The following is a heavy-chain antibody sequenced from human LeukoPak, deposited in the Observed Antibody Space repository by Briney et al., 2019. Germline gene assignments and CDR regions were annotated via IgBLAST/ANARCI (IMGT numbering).Heavy chain of an antibody. CDR2: VHDSAGT. J-gene: IGHJ6*03. CDR1: GGSINKYY. D-gene: IGHD1-7*01. Sequence: SETLSLTCTVSGGSINKYYWSWIRQSPGKGLEWLGYVHDSAGTIYNPSLKSRVTISVDTSKNQFSLKLSSVTAADTAVYYCARGVSWNFYYYHYMDVWGKGTTVTVSS. CDR3: ARGVSWNFYYYHYMDV. V-gene: IGHV4-59*01.